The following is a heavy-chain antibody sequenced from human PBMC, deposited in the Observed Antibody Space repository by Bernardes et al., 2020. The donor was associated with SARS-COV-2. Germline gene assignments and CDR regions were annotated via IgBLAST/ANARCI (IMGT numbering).Heavy chain of an antibody. Sequence: AAVQVSCKASGYTFTTYGIAWVRQAPGQGLEWMGWITVSNGVTAYARRFQGRVTVTTDTSTSTAYLDLRSLTSDDTAVYYCARIRSAWDYFDYWGQGTRVTVSS. J-gene: IGHJ4*02. V-gene: IGHV1-18*04. CDR1: GYTFTTYG. CDR2: ITVSNGVT. D-gene: IGHD6-19*01. CDR3: ARIRSAWDYFDY.